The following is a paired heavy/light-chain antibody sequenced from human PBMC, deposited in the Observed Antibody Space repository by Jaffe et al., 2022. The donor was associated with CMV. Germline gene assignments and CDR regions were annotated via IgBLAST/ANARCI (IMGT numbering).Heavy chain of an antibody. J-gene: IGHJ4*02. D-gene: IGHD2-15*01. CDR1: GGSISSYY. Sequence: QVQLQESGPGLVKPSETLSLTCTVSGGSISSYYWSWIRQPPGKGLEWIGYIYYSGSTNYNPSLKSRVTISVDTSKNQFSLKLSSVTAADTAVYYCARQSGYCSGGSCPPLDYWGQGTLVTVSS. V-gene: IGHV4-59*08. CDR2: IYYSGST. CDR3: ARQSGYCSGGSCPPLDY.
Light chain of an antibody. CDR2: VGTGGIVG. CDR1: SGYSNYK. J-gene: IGLJ3*02. Sequence: QPVLTQPPSASASLGASVTLTCTLSSGYSNYKVDWYQQRPGKGPRFVMRVGTGGIVGSKGDGIPDRFSVLGSGLNRYLTIKNIQEEDESDYHCGADHGSGSNFVPNWVFGGGTKLTVL. V-gene: IGLV9-49*01. CDR3: GADHGSGSNFVPNWV.